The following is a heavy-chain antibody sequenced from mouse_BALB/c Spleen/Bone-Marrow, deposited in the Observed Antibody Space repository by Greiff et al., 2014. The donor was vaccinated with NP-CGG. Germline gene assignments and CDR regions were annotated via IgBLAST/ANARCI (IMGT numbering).Heavy chain of an antibody. D-gene: IGHD1-1*01. CDR2: INPYNGGT. Sequence: EVKLMESGPELVKPGASMKISCKASGYSFTGYTMNWVKQSHGKSLEWIGLINPYNGGTSYNQKFKGKVTLTVDKSSSTAYMELLSLTSEDSAVYYCARDYYGSSYGFAYWGQGTLVTVSA. CDR1: GYSFTGYT. V-gene: IGHV1-18*01. J-gene: IGHJ3*01. CDR3: ARDYYGSSYGFAY.